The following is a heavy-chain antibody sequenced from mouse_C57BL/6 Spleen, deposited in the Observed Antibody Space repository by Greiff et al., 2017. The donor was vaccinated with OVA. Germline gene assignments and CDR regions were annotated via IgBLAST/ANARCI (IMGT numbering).Heavy chain of an antibody. V-gene: IGHV1-54*01. CDR1: GYAFTNYL. CDR3: ARRSDYGNLRY. D-gene: IGHD2-1*01. Sequence: VQLQQSGAELVRPGTSVKVSCKASGYAFTNYLIEWVKQRPGQGLEWIGVINPGSGGTNYNEKFKGKATLTADKSSSTAYMQLSSLTSEDSAVYFCARRSDYGNLRYWGQGTTLKVSS. J-gene: IGHJ2*01. CDR2: INPGSGGT.